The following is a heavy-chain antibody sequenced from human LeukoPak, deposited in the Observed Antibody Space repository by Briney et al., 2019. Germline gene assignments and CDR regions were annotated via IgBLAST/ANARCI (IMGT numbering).Heavy chain of an antibody. V-gene: IGHV1-2*02. J-gene: IGHJ4*02. CDR2: INPNSGGT. CDR3: ARRPSAAPFDY. CDR1: GYTFTGYY. Sequence: ASVKVSCKASGYTFTGYYMHWVRQAPGQGLEWMGWINPNSGGTNYAQKFQGRVTMTRDTSISTAYMELSSLRSEDTAVYYCARRPSAAPFDYWGQGTLVTVSS.